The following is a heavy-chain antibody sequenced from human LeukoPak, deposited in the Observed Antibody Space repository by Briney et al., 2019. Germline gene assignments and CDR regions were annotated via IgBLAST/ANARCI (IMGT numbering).Heavy chain of an antibody. CDR3: ARDRVRYYDSSGYYSNWFDP. Sequence: PSETLSLTCTVSGGSISSSSYYWGWIRQPPGKGLEWIGSIYHSGSTYYNPSLKSRVTISVDTSKNQFSLKLSSVTAADTAVYYCARDRVRYYDSSGYYSNWFDPWGQGTLVTVSS. CDR1: GGSISSSSYY. J-gene: IGHJ5*02. V-gene: IGHV4-39*07. CDR2: IYHSGST. D-gene: IGHD3-22*01.